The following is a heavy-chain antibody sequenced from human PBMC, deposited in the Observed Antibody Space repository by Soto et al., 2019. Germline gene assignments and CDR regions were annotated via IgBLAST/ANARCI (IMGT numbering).Heavy chain of an antibody. Sequence: SDNLSLNRTVSGCFISSGADSWSWIRQPPGKGLEWIGYIYYSGSTYYNPSLKSRVTISVDTSKNQFSLKLSSVTAADTAVYHCAHYSSGRAFDIWGQGTMVT. CDR3: AHYSSGRAFDI. V-gene: IGHV4-30-4*02. CDR2: IYYSGST. D-gene: IGHD6-19*01. J-gene: IGHJ3*02. CDR1: GCFISSGADS.